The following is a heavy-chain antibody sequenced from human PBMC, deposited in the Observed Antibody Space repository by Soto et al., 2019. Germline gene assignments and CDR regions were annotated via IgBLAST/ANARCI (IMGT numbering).Heavy chain of an antibody. CDR2: ISLYSDGT. CDR3: ARVVPGDEAWFCX. CDR1: GYTFSNYG. J-gene: IGHJ5*02. D-gene: IGHD2-2*01. Sequence: ASVKVSCNTSGYTFSNYGITWVRQAPGQPLEWLGWISLYSDGTNYAQKFQGRVSMTTDTSTTTAYMELRSLRSDDTAVYYCARVVPGDEAWFCXWGQGTLFTVSX. V-gene: IGHV1-18*01.